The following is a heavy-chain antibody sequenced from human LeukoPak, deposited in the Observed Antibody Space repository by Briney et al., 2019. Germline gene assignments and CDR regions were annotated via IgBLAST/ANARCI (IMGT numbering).Heavy chain of an antibody. CDR3: ARGSRDYIWGGYRNDY. V-gene: IGHV4-34*01. J-gene: IGHJ4*02. Sequence: PSETLSLTCAVYGGSFSGYYWSWIRQPPGKGLEWIGEINHSGSTNYNPSLKSRVTISVDTSKNQFSLKLSSVTAADTAVYYCARGSRDYIWGGYRNDYWGQGTLVTVSS. CDR1: GGSFSGYY. D-gene: IGHD3-16*02. CDR2: INHSGST.